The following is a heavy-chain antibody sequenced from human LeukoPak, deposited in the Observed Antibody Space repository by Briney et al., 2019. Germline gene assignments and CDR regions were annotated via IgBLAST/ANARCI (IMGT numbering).Heavy chain of an antibody. CDR2: ISSSSSSI. D-gene: IGHD6-13*01. CDR1: GFIFSGYS. J-gene: IGHJ4*02. V-gene: IGHV3-21*01. Sequence: GGSLRLSCAASGFIFSGYSMNWVRQAPGKGLEWVSSISSSSSSIYYADSVKGRFTISRDNTKKSLYLQMNSLRAEDTAVYYCAREGATAGSGYYFDYWGQGTLVTVSS. CDR3: AREGATAGSGYYFDY.